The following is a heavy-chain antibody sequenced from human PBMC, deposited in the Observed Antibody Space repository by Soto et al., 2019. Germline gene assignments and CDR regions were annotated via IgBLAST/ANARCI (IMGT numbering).Heavy chain of an antibody. D-gene: IGHD2-2*01. V-gene: IGHV3-33*01. CDR3: ATYCSSTSCSPGGFDY. J-gene: IGHJ4*02. Sequence: GGSLRLSCAASGFTFSSYGMHWVRQAPGKGLEWVAVIWYDGSNKYYADSVKGRFTISRDNSKNTLYLQMNSLRAEDTAVYYCATYCSSTSCSPGGFDYWGQGTLVTVSS. CDR1: GFTFSSYG. CDR2: IWYDGSNK.